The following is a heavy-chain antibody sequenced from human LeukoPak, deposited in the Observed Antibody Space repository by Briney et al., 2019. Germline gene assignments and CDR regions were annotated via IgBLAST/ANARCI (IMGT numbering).Heavy chain of an antibody. J-gene: IGHJ4*02. CDR3: ARPLGIFGVVPS. D-gene: IGHD3-3*01. V-gene: IGHV4-61*02. CDR2: IYTSGST. CDR1: GGSISSGSYY. Sequence: KASETLSLTCTVPGGSISSGSYYWCWIRQPAGKGLEWIGRIYTSGSTNYNPSLKSRVTISVDTSKNQFSPKLSSVTSADTAVYYCARPLGIFGVVPSWGQGTLVTVSS.